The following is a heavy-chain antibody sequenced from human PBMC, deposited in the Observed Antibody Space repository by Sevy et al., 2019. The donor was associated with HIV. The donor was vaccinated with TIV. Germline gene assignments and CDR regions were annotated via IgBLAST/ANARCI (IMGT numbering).Heavy chain of an antibody. D-gene: IGHD4-17*01. CDR1: GGSISSYY. V-gene: IGHV4-59*13. Sequence: LETLSLTCTVSGGSISSYYWSWIRQPPGKGLEWIGYIYYTGTTDYNPSLKSRVTISRDTSKTQFSLKLTSVTAADTAVYYCAGDNSVNPRVFDYWGQGAPVTVSS. CDR2: IYYTGTT. J-gene: IGHJ4*02. CDR3: AGDNSVNPRVFDY.